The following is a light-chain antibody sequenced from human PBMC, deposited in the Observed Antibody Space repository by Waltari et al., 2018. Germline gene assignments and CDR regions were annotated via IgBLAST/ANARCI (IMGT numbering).Light chain of an antibody. CDR1: QSVLYSSNNKNY. CDR2: WAS. Sequence: IVMTQPPDSLAVSLGARDTINCKSSQSVLYSSNNKNYLAWYQQKPGQPPKLLIYWASTRESGVPDRFSGSGSGTDFTLTISSLQAEDVAVYYCQQYYSTPRTFGQGTKLEIK. J-gene: IGKJ2*01. CDR3: QQYYSTPRT. V-gene: IGKV4-1*01.